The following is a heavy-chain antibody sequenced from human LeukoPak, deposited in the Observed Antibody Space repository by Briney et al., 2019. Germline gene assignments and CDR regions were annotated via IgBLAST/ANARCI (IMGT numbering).Heavy chain of an antibody. J-gene: IGHJ4*02. CDR3: ASSSGAYRSFDY. CDR2: IYYSGTT. Sequence: SVTPTLTCTVSGGSISSYYWSWIRQPPGKGLEWIGYIYYSGTTDYNPPLKSRVTISVDTSNNQFSLKVSSVTAADTAVYYCASSSGAYRSFDYWGQGTLVPVSS. CDR1: GGSISSYY. D-gene: IGHD1-26*01. V-gene: IGHV4-59*01.